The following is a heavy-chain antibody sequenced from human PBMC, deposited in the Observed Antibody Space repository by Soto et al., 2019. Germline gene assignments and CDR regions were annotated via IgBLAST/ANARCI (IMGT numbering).Heavy chain of an antibody. D-gene: IGHD6-13*01. CDR1: GFTFSSYS. CDR2: ISSSSSYI. V-gene: IGHV3-21*01. J-gene: IGHJ6*02. CDR3: ARDDSSSWAAFYYYYGMDV. Sequence: EVQLVESGGGLVKPGGSLRLSCAASGFTFSSYSMNWVRQAPGKGLEWVSSISSSSSYIYYADSVKGRFTISRDKAKNSLYLKMNSLRAEATAVYYCARDDSSSWAAFYYYYGMDVWGQGTTVTVSS.